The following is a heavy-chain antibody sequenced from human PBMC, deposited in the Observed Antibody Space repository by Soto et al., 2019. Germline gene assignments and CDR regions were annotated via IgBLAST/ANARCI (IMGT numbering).Heavy chain of an antibody. Sequence: PSETLSLTCAVSGYSISSGYYWGWIRQPPGKGLEWIGSIYHSGSAYYNPSLKSRVTISVDTSKNQFSLKLSSVTAADTAVYYCARDRPYYDSSGYYHWFEPWGQGTLVTVSS. V-gene: IGHV4-38-2*02. CDR3: ARDRPYYDSSGYYHWFEP. J-gene: IGHJ5*02. CDR2: IYHSGSA. D-gene: IGHD3-22*01. CDR1: GYSISSGYY.